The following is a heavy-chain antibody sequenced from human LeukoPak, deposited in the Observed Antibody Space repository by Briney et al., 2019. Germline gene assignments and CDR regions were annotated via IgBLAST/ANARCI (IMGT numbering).Heavy chain of an antibody. J-gene: IGHJ4*02. D-gene: IGHD6-13*01. CDR1: GLTFSSYA. CDR2: ISGSGGST. Sequence: GGSLRLSCAASGLTFSSYAMSWVRQAPGKGLEWVSAISGSGGSTYYADSVKGRFTISRDNSKNTLYLQMNSLRAEDTAVYYCAKIRGCSSWSHSDYWGQGTLVTVSS. V-gene: IGHV3-23*01. CDR3: AKIRGCSSWSHSDY.